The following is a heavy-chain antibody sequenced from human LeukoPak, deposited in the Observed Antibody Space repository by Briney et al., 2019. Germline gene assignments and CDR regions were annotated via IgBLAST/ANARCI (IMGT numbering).Heavy chain of an antibody. CDR3: AKGSRYCSSTSCLNWFDP. CDR2: IWYDGSNK. CDR1: GFTFSSYG. Sequence: GGSLRLPCAASGFTFSSYGMHWVRQAPGKGLEWVAVIWYDGSNKYYADSVKGRFTISRDNSKNTLYLQMNSLRAEDTAVYYCAKGSRYCSSTSCLNWFDPWGQGTLVTVSS. V-gene: IGHV3-33*06. J-gene: IGHJ5*02. D-gene: IGHD2-2*01.